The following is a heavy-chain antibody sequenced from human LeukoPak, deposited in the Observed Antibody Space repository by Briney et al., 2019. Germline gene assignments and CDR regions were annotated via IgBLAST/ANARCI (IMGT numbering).Heavy chain of an antibody. Sequence: SETLSLTCTVSGGSISSCYWSWIRQPPGKGLEYIGHIYYSGNTDYNPSLKSRVTISVDTSKNQFSLNLSSVTAADTAVYYCARWYCSSTTCYHMDVWGKGTTVTVSS. CDR2: IYYSGNT. V-gene: IGHV4-59*01. J-gene: IGHJ6*03. CDR3: ARWYCSSTTCYHMDV. D-gene: IGHD2/OR15-2a*01. CDR1: GGSISSCY.